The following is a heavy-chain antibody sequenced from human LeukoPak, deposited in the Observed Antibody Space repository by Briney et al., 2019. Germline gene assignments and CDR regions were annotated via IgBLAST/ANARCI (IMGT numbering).Heavy chain of an antibody. CDR1: GFTFSSYS. J-gene: IGHJ4*02. CDR3: ASSHPPGTRYQLLFPAPFDY. Sequence: GGSLRLSCAASGFTFSSYSMNWVRQAPGKGLEWVSSISSSSSYIYYADSVKGRFTISRDNAKNSLYLQMNSLRAEDTAVYYCASSHPPGTRYQLLFPAPFDYWGQGTLVTVSS. CDR2: ISSSSSYI. D-gene: IGHD2-2*01. V-gene: IGHV3-21*04.